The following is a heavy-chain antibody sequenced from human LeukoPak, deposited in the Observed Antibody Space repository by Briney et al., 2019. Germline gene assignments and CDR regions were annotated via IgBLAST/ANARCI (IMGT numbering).Heavy chain of an antibody. V-gene: IGHV3-7*01. J-gene: IGHJ4*01. CDR1: GFAFSDSW. Sequence: GGSLRLSCAAPGFAFSDSWMTWIRQAPGKGLEWVAFIKGDGSAKKYVDSVKGRSTISRDNAKNSLYLQLNSLRTEDTAMYYCARDLSGHWTYDYWGQGTLVTVSS. CDR3: ARDLSGHWTYDY. CDR2: IKGDGSAK. D-gene: IGHD1-1*01.